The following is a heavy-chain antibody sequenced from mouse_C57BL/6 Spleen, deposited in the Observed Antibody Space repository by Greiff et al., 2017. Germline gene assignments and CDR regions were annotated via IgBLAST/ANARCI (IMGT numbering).Heavy chain of an antibody. V-gene: IGHV1-80*01. CDR3: ARSKITTGGDY. J-gene: IGHJ2*01. CDR2: IYPGDGDT. CDR1: GYAFSSYW. D-gene: IGHD1-1*01. Sequence: VQLQQSGAELVQPGASVKISCKASGYAFSSYWMNWVKQRPGKGLEWIGQIYPGDGDTNYNGKFKGKATLTAGKSSSTADMQRSSLTSEDSAVYVWARSKITTGGDYWGQGTTLTVSA.